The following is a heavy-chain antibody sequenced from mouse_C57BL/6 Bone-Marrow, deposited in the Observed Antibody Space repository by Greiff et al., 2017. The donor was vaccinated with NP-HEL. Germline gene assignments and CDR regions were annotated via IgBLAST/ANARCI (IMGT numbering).Heavy chain of an antibody. CDR1: GYTFTSYW. J-gene: IGHJ4*01. Sequence: QVQLQQPGAELVKPGASVKLSCTASGYTFTSYWMHWVKQRPGRGLEWIGRIDPNSGGTKYNEKFKSKATLTVDKPSSTAYMQLSSLTSEDSAVYYCARWDTTVIATDYYAMDDWGKGTSVTVSS. CDR3: ARWDTTVIATDYYAMDD. CDR2: IDPNSGGT. V-gene: IGHV1-72*01. D-gene: IGHD1-1*01.